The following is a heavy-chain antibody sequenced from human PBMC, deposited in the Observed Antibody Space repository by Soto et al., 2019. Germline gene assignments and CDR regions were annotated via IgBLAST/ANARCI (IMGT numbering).Heavy chain of an antibody. CDR1: GFTFGDYA. CDR3: ARVDCSSTSCYFIMDV. CDR2: IRSKAYGGTT. J-gene: IGHJ6*02. D-gene: IGHD2-2*01. V-gene: IGHV3-49*03. Sequence: GGSLRLSCRGSGFTFGDYAMSWFRQAHGKGLEWVGFIRSKAYGGTTEYAASVKGRFTILRDDSESVAYLQMDSLKADDTAVYYCARVDCSSTSCYFIMDVWGQGTTVTVSS.